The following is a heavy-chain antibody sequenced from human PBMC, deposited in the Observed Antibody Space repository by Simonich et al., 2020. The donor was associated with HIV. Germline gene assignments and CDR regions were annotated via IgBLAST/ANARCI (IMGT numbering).Heavy chain of an antibody. D-gene: IGHD3-10*01. CDR1: GGSFSGYY. Sequence: QVQLQQWGAGLLKPSETLSLTCAVYGGSFSGYYWSWIRQPPGKGLGWIGEINHSGSTNYNPSLKSRVTISVDTSKNQFSLKLSSVTAADTAVYYCARADPSGSYQGVDYWGQGTLVTVSS. J-gene: IGHJ4*02. V-gene: IGHV4-34*01. CDR3: ARADPSGSYQGVDY. CDR2: INHSGST.